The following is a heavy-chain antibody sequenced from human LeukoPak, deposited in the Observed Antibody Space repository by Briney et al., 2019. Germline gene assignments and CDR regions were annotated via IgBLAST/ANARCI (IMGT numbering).Heavy chain of an antibody. D-gene: IGHD3-10*01. V-gene: IGHV1-8*01. J-gene: IGHJ4*02. Sequence: GASVKVSCKASGYTFTSYDINWVRQATGQGLEWMGWMNPNSGNTGYAQKFQGRVTMTRNTSISTAYMELSSLRSEDTAVYYCAITWRRSGEDDYWGQGTLVTVSS. CDR3: AITWRRSGEDDY. CDR1: GYTFTSYD. CDR2: MNPNSGNT.